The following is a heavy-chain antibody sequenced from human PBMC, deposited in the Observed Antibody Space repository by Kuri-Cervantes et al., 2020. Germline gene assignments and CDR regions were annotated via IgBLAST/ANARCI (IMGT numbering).Heavy chain of an antibody. CDR2: ISSSSSYI. Sequence: GESLKISCAASGFTFSSYSMNWVRQAPGKGLEWVSSISSSSSYIYYADSVKGRFTISRDNAKISLYLQMNSLRAEDTAVYYCAKDDYGDYVWFDYWGQGTLVTVSS. J-gene: IGHJ4*02. CDR1: GFTFSSYS. V-gene: IGHV3-21*01. CDR3: AKDDYGDYVWFDY. D-gene: IGHD4-17*01.